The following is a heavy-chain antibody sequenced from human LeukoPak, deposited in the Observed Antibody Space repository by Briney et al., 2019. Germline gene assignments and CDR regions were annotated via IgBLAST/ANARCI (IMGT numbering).Heavy chain of an antibody. D-gene: IGHD6-13*01. CDR2: ISGSGGSR. CDR3: AKSSPIAAAGEVSDF. J-gene: IGHJ4*02. Sequence: GGSLRLSCAASGFTFSSYAMSWVRQAPGTGLECLSAISGSGGSRYYAGSLKGRFTISRDNSKSTLYLQMNSLRAEDTAVYYCAKSSPIAAAGEVSDFWGQGTLVTVSS. V-gene: IGHV3-23*01. CDR1: GFTFSSYA.